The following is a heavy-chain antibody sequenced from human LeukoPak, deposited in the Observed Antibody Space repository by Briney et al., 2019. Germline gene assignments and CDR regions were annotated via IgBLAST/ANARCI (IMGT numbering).Heavy chain of an antibody. Sequence: ASVKVSCKASGYTFTDYYIHWVGQAPGQGLQWMGYINPNSGGTNSAHKSQGRVTMTRDTSLSTAYMELTRLRSDDTAVYYCARSYGSGRRDAFDIWGQGTMVTVSS. CDR3: ARSYGSGRRDAFDI. CDR1: GYTFTDYY. J-gene: IGHJ3*02. V-gene: IGHV1-2*02. D-gene: IGHD3-10*01. CDR2: INPNSGGT.